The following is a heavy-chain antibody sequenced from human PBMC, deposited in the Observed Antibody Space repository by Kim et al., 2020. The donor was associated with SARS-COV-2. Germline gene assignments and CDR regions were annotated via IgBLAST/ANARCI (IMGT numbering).Heavy chain of an antibody. CDR1: GGSISSGGYY. Sequence: LSLTCTVSGGSISSGGYYWSWIRQHPGKGLEWIGYIYYSGSTYYNPSLKSRVTISVDTSKNQFSLKLSSVTAADTAVYYCARSSRFSADPFFDYWGQGTLVTVSS. CDR2: IYYSGST. CDR3: ARSSRFSADPFFDY. J-gene: IGHJ4*02. D-gene: IGHD3-3*01. V-gene: IGHV4-31*03.